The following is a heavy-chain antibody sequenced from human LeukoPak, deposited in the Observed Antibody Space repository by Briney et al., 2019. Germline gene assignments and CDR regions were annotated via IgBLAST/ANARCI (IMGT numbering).Heavy chain of an antibody. Sequence: ASVKVSCKASGYTFTSYDINWVRQATGQGLGWMGWMNPNSGNTGYAQKFQGRVTMTRNTSISTAYMELSSLRSEDTAVYYCARGLTARVVGATLQGYWGQGTLVTVSS. J-gene: IGHJ4*02. CDR3: ARGLTARVVGATLQGY. D-gene: IGHD1-26*01. V-gene: IGHV1-8*01. CDR2: MNPNSGNT. CDR1: GYTFTSYD.